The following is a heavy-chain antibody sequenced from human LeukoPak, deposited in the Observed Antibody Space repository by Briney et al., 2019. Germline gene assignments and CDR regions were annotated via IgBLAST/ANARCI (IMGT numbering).Heavy chain of an antibody. D-gene: IGHD6-19*01. V-gene: IGHV3-48*03. CDR2: ISSSGSTI. J-gene: IGHJ4*02. CDR3: ARVFSVAGPY. Sequence: GGSLRLSCAASGFTFSSYEMNWVRQAPGKGLEWVSYISSSGSTINYADSVKGRFTISRDNAKNSLYLQMNSLRAEDTAVYYCARVFSVAGPYWGQGTLVTVSS. CDR1: GFTFSSYE.